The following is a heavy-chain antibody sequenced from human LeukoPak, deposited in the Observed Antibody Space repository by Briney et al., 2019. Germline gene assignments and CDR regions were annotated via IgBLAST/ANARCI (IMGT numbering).Heavy chain of an antibody. V-gene: IGHV4-30-4*01. D-gene: IGHD3-10*01. CDR2: IYYSGST. Sequence: KTSETLSLTCTVSGGSISSGDYYWSWIRQPPGKGLEWIGYIYYSGSTYYNPSLKSRVTISVDTSKNQFSLKLSSVTAADTAVYYCAGSKMTITMVRGVILDAFDIWGQGTMVTVSS. J-gene: IGHJ3*02. CDR3: AGSKMTITMVRGVILDAFDI. CDR1: GGSISSGDYY.